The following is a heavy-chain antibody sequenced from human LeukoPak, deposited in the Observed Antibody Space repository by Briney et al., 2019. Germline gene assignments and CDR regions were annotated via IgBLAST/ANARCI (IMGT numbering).Heavy chain of an antibody. V-gene: IGHV1-46*01. D-gene: IGHD4-23*01. CDR1: GYTFTIYY. Sequence: ASVTVSFTASGYTFTIYYMHWVRQAPGQGLEWMGIINPSGGSTSYAQKFQGRVTMTRDTSTSTVYMELSSLRSEDTAVYYCARRWLDYWGQGTLVTVSS. CDR3: ARRWLDY. CDR2: INPSGGST. J-gene: IGHJ4*02.